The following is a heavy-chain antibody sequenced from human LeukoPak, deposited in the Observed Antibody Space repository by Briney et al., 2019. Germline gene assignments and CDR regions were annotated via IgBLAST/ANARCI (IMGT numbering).Heavy chain of an antibody. D-gene: IGHD5-24*01. Sequence: AGGSLRLSCSASVVTFSSYGMSWVRQAPGKVLEWVSAISGSGGSTYYADSVKGRFTISRDNSKNPLSLQLNSLRAEDPSVCYCAKDPIYGGDGYNYGYYFDYWGQGTLVTVSS. CDR3: AKDPIYGGDGYNYGYYFDY. CDR2: ISGSGGST. V-gene: IGHV3-23*01. CDR1: VVTFSSYG. J-gene: IGHJ4*02.